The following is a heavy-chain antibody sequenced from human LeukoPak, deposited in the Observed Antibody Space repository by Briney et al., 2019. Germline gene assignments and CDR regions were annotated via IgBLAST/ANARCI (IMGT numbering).Heavy chain of an antibody. D-gene: IGHD2-2*02. CDR3: ARAGRYCSSTSCYTAEGYFQH. CDR1: GGSISSYY. V-gene: IGHV4-59*01. J-gene: IGHJ1*01. Sequence: SETLSLTCTASGGSISSYYWSWIRQPPGKGLEWIGYIYYSGSTNYNPSLKSRVTISVDTSKNQFSLKLSSVTAADTAVYYCARAGRYCSSTSCYTAEGYFQHWGQGTLVTVSS. CDR2: IYYSGST.